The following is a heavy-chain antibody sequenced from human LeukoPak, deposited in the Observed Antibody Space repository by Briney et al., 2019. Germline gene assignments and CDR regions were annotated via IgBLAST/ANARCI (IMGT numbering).Heavy chain of an antibody. V-gene: IGHV4-39*01. CDR3: ARRGLMRAFDI. CDR2: IYYSGSA. J-gene: IGHJ3*02. CDR1: GGPISSSSYY. Sequence: SETLSLTCTVSGGPISSSSYYWGWIRQPPGTGLEWIGSIYYSGSAYYNPSLKSRVTISVDTSKHQFSLKLSSVTAADTAVYFCARRGLMRAFDIWGQGTMVTVSS.